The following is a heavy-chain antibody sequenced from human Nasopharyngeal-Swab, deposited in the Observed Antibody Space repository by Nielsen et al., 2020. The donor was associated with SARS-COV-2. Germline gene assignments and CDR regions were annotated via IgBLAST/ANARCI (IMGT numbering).Heavy chain of an antibody. CDR3: ARVAPLGPAMATAHFDY. D-gene: IGHD5-18*01. J-gene: IGHJ4*02. CDR1: GYTFTSYG. CDR2: ISAYNGNT. Sequence: ASVKVSCKASGYTFTSYGISWVRQAPGQGLEWMGWISAYNGNTNYAQKLQGRVTMTTDTSTSTAYMELRSLRSEDTAVYYCARVAPLGPAMATAHFDYWGQGTLVTVSS. V-gene: IGHV1-18*01.